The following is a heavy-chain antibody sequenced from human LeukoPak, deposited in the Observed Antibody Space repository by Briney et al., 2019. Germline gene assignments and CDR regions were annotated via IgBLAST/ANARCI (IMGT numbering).Heavy chain of an antibody. CDR3: ARGRTGITMIVFGY. J-gene: IGHJ4*02. CDR2: ISYDGSNK. V-gene: IGHV3-30-3*01. Sequence: PGRSLRLSCAASGFTFSSYAMHWVRQAPGKGLEWVAVISYDGSNKYYADSVKGRFTISRDNSKNTLYLQMNSLRAEDTAVYYCARGRTGITMIVFGYWGQGTLVTVSS. CDR1: GFTFSSYA. D-gene: IGHD3-22*01.